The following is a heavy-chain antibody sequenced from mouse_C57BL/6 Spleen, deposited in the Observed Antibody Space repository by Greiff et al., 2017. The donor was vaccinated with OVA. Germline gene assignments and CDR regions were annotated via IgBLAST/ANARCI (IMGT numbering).Heavy chain of an antibody. CDR3: VRQGDYYGSIFAY. CDR2: IRSKSNNYAT. J-gene: IGHJ3*01. CDR1: GFSFNTYA. Sequence: EVQVVESGGGLVQPKGSLKLSCAASGFSFNTYAMNWVRQAPGKGLEWVARIRSKSNNYATYYADSVKDRFTISRDDSESMLYLQMNNLKTEDTAMYYCVRQGDYYGSIFAYWGQGTLVTVSA. D-gene: IGHD1-1*01. V-gene: IGHV10-1*01.